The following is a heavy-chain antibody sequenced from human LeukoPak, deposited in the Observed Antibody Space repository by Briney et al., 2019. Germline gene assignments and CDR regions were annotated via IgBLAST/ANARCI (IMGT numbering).Heavy chain of an antibody. CDR1: GGSFSGYY. CDR2: INHSGST. D-gene: IGHD3-22*01. V-gene: IGHV4-34*01. J-gene: IGHJ4*02. Sequence: SETLSLTCAVYGGSFSGYYWSWIRQPPGKGLEWIGEINHSGSTNYNPSLKSRVTISVDTSKNQFSLKLSSVTAADTAVYYCARVAFSDMIVVVSPFDYWGQGTLVTVSS. CDR3: ARVAFSDMIVVVSPFDY.